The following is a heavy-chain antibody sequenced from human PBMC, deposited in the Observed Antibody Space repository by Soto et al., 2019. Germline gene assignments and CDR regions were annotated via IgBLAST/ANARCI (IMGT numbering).Heavy chain of an antibody. Sequence: SVKVSCKASGFTFTSSAVRWVRQARGQRLEWIGWIVVGSGNTNYAQKFQERVTITRDMSTSTAYMELSSLRSEDTAVYYCAADPNWNNAPALSEFDTWGQEKTLPISS. J-gene: IGHJ6*02. CDR1: GFTFTSSA. CDR3: AADPNWNNAPALSEFDT. V-gene: IGHV1-58*01. CDR2: IVVGSGNT. D-gene: IGHD1-20*01.